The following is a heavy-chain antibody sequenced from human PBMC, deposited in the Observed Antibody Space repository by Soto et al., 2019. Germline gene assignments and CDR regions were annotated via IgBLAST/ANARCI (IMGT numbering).Heavy chain of an antibody. CDR3: ARGGRGGHYYVDF. V-gene: IGHV3-74*01. Sequence: GGSLRLSCTASGFTFTTYWMYWVRQAPGEGLVWVSRITGDGGDTIHADSVKGRFTMSRDNAKNTVELQMTSLRVEDTAIYYCARGGRGGHYYVDFWGQGTLVTVSS. D-gene: IGHD3-10*02. CDR2: ITGDGGDT. CDR1: GFTFTTYW. J-gene: IGHJ1*01.